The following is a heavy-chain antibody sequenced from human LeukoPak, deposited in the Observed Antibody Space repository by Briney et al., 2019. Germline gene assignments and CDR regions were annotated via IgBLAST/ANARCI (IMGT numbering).Heavy chain of an antibody. V-gene: IGHV3-48*04. Sequence: GGSLRLSCAASGFTFRNYWVNWVRQAPGKGLEWVSYISSSGSTIYYADSVKGRFTISRDNAKNSLYLQMNSLRAEDTAVYYCAELGITMIGGVWAKGTTVTISS. J-gene: IGHJ6*04. CDR3: AELGITMIGGV. CDR1: GFTFRNYW. D-gene: IGHD3-10*02. CDR2: ISSSGSTI.